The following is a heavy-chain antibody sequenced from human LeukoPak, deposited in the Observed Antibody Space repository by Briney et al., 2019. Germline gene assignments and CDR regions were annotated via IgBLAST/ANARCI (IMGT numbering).Heavy chain of an antibody. CDR3: ATSTKYSISWGAFDI. CDR2: MHPNSGAT. D-gene: IGHD6-13*01. J-gene: IGHJ3*02. CDR1: GGTFSSYA. Sequence: ASVKVSCKASGGTFSSYAISWVRQAPGRGLEWMGWMHPNSGATNYAQKIQGRVTMTRDTSISTAYMELSSLTSDDTAVYYCATSTKYSISWGAFDIWGQGTMVTVSS. V-gene: IGHV1-2*02.